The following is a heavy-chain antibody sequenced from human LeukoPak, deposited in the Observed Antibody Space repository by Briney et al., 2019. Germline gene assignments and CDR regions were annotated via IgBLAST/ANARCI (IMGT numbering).Heavy chain of an antibody. D-gene: IGHD2-21*02. CDR1: GYTFTGYY. CDR2: INPNTGGT. Sequence: LGASVKVSCKASGYTFTGYYMHWVRQAPGQGLEWMGWINPNTGGTHYAQKFQGRVTMTRDTSISTAYMELSRLVSDDTAVYYCARCPDSYNWLAPWGQGTLVTVSS. J-gene: IGHJ5*02. V-gene: IGHV1-2*02. CDR3: ARCPDSYNWLAP.